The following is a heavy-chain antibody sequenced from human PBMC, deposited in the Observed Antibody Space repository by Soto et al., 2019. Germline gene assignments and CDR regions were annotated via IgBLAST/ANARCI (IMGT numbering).Heavy chain of an antibody. D-gene: IGHD3-22*01. Sequence: EVQLVESGGGLVQPGGSLRLSCAASGFTVSSNYMSWVRQAPGKGLEWVSVIYSGGSTYYADSVKGRFTISRHNSKNTLYLQMNSLRAEDTAVYYCARDPYHDSSGYLASYGMDVWGQGTTVTVSS. CDR1: GFTVSSNY. CDR3: ARDPYHDSSGYLASYGMDV. J-gene: IGHJ6*02. V-gene: IGHV3-53*04. CDR2: IYSGGST.